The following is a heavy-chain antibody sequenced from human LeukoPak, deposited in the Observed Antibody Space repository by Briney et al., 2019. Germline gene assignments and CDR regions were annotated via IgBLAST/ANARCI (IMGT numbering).Heavy chain of an antibody. J-gene: IGHJ4*02. CDR3: ARESVSVGPPTSWVDY. Sequence: SETLSLTCTVSGGSISSSSYYWGWIRQPPGKGLEWIGSIYYSGSTYYNPSLKSRVAISVDTSKNQFSLKLSSVTAADTAVYYCARESVSVGPPTSWVDYWGQGTLVTVSS. V-gene: IGHV4-39*07. CDR2: IYYSGST. CDR1: GGSISSSSYY. D-gene: IGHD2-8*01.